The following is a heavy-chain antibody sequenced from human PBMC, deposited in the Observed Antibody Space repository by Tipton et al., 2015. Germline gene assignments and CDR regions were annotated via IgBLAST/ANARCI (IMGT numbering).Heavy chain of an antibody. V-gene: IGHV4-4*02. CDR3: ARCRNNACDI. J-gene: IGHJ3*02. CDR2: IYPTTST. Sequence: GLVKPSGTLSPTCAASGDSISSNPWRSWVRQPPGRAVERIGEIYPTTSTNSNPSLKSRVAISVDRSKKGISLSLTSVTAADTAVYYCARCRNNACDIWGQGTPVIVSS. D-gene: IGHD1/OR15-1a*01. CDR1: GDSISSNPW.